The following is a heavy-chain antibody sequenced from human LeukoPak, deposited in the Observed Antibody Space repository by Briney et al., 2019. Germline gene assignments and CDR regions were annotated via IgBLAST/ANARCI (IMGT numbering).Heavy chain of an antibody. V-gene: IGHV3-21*01. CDR3: ARDLGYDSSGYPTCLDY. Sequence: PGGSLRLSCAASGFTFSSYSMNWVRQAPGKGLEWVSSISSSSSYIYYADSVKGRFTISRDNAKNSLYLQMNSLRAEDTAVYYCARDLGYDSSGYPTCLDYWGQGTLVTVSS. J-gene: IGHJ4*02. CDR2: ISSSSSYI. D-gene: IGHD3-22*01. CDR1: GFTFSSYS.